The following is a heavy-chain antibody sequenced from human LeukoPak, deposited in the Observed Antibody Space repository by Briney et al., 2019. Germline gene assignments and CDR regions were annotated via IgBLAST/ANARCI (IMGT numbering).Heavy chain of an antibody. D-gene: IGHD2-2*01. V-gene: IGHV4-59*11. Sequence: TSETLSLTCTVSGGSISSHYWSWIRQPPGKGLEWIGYIYYIGVTNYTPSLKSRVTISVDTSKNQFSLKSSSVTAADTAVYYCARVLDCSSTSCYWVDPWGQGTLVTVSS. CDR3: ARVLDCSSTSCYWVDP. J-gene: IGHJ5*02. CDR2: IYYIGVT. CDR1: GGSISSHY.